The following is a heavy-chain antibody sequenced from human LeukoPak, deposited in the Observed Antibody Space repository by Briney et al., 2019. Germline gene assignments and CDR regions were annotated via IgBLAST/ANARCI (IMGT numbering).Heavy chain of an antibody. Sequence: GRSLRLSCAASGFTFSSYGMHWVRQAPGKGLEWVAVISYDGSNKYYADSVKGRFTISRDNSKNTLYLQMNSLRAEDTAVYYCARRYYYDSSGYYSLHYWGQGTLVTVSS. J-gene: IGHJ4*02. V-gene: IGHV3-30*19. CDR3: ARRYYYDSSGYYSLHY. CDR2: ISYDGSNK. CDR1: GFTFSSYG. D-gene: IGHD3-22*01.